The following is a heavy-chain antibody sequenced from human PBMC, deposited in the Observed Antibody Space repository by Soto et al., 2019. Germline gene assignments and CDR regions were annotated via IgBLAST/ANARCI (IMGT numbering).Heavy chain of an antibody. V-gene: IGHV3-9*01. CDR3: AKDQGDYGCFDY. D-gene: IGHD4-17*01. Sequence: LRLSCAASGFTFDDYAMHWVRQAPGKGLEWVSGISWNSGSIGYADSVKGRFTISRDNAKNSLYLQMNSLRAEDTALYYCAKDQGDYGCFDYWGQGTLVTVSS. J-gene: IGHJ4*02. CDR1: GFTFDDYA. CDR2: ISWNSGSI.